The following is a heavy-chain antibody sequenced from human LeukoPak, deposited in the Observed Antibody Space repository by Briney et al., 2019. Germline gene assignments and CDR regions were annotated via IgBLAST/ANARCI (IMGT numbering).Heavy chain of an antibody. J-gene: IGHJ4*02. CDR3: ARAGYYYGGSGYYYFDY. V-gene: IGHV4-4*07. CDR1: GVSITSYY. D-gene: IGHD3-22*01. CDR2: IHTSGST. Sequence: LETLSLTCTVSGVSITSYYWSWIRQPAGKGLEWIGRIHTSGSTNYNPSLKSRVTTLVDTSKNQFSLKLSSVTAADTAVYYCARAGYYYGGSGYYYFDYWGQGTLVTVSS.